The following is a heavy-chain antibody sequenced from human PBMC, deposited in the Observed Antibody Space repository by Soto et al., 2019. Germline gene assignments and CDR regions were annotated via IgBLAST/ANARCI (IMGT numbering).Heavy chain of an antibody. CDR2: ISGSGGST. J-gene: IGHJ4*02. D-gene: IGHD3-3*01. CDR1: GFTFSSYA. CDR3: AKSLKGITIFGVVNYFDY. V-gene: IGHV3-23*01. Sequence: GGSLRLSCAASGFTFSSYAMSWVRQAPGKGLEWVSAISGSGGSTYYADSVKGRFTISRDNSKNTLYLQMNSLRAEDTAVYYCAKSLKGITIFGVVNYFDYWGQGTLVTVYS.